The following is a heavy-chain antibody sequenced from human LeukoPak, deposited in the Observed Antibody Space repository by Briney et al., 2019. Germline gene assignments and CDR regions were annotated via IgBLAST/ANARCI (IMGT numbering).Heavy chain of an antibody. D-gene: IGHD1-26*01. Sequence: PGGSLRLSCAASGFTFSTYSMNWVRQAPGKGLQWVSYISSSSSIIYYADSVKGRFTICRDNAKNSLYLQMNSLRDEDTAVYYCARDLVGTTDYFDYWGQGTLVTVSS. CDR2: ISSSSSII. CDR1: GFTFSTYS. CDR3: ARDLVGTTDYFDY. J-gene: IGHJ4*02. V-gene: IGHV3-48*02.